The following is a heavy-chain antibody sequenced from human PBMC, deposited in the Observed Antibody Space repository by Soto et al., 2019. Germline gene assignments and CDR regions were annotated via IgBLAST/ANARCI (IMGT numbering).Heavy chain of an antibody. CDR1: GGSINSYW. D-gene: IGHD3-10*01. CDR2: VYSSGTT. V-gene: IGHV4-4*07. J-gene: IGHJ5*02. CDR3: ARAKDYYGSGSYRGVNWFDP. Sequence: PSETLSLTCSVSGGSINSYWWSWIRQPAGKGLEWIGRVYSSGTTDYNPSLNSRATLSVETSKNQFSLKLSSVTAADTAVYYCARAKDYYGSGSYRGVNWFDPWGQGTLVTVSS.